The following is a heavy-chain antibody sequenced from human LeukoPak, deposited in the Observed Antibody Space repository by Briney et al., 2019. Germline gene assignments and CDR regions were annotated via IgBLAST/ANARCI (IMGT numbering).Heavy chain of an antibody. CDR2: IYYSGST. CDR1: GGSISSSSYY. V-gene: IGHV4-39*07. CDR3: ARAWSGPEQNFDL. Sequence: KSSETLSLTCTVSGGSISSSSYYWGWIRQPPGKGLEWIGSIYYSGSTYYNPSLKSRVTISVDTSKNQFSLKLSSVTAADTAVYYCARAWSGPEQNFDLWGRGTLVTVSS. J-gene: IGHJ2*01. D-gene: IGHD2-8*01.